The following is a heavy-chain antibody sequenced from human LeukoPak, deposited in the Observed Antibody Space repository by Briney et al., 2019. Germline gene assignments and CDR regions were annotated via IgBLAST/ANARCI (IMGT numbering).Heavy chain of an antibody. CDR1: GFTFSSYS. V-gene: IGHV3-48*01. Sequence: GGSLRLSCAASGFTFSSYSLNWVRQAPGKGLEWVSSISSSSVTIYYADSVKGRFTISRDNAKNSLYLQMNSLRAKDTAVYYCTRLHGGYPFDYWGQGTLVTVSS. J-gene: IGHJ4*02. D-gene: IGHD2-15*01. CDR3: TRLHGGYPFDY. CDR2: ISSSSVTI.